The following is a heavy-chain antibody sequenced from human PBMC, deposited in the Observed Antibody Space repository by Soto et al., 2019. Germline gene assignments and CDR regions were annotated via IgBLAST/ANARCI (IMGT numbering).Heavy chain of an antibody. D-gene: IGHD2-21*01. CDR1: GSTFTRYY. V-gene: IGHV1-46*01. Sequence: GASVKTSCKASGSTFTRYYLHWVGEAPGQGLEWMGILHPSGGSTSYAQKFQGRVTMTSDTSTSTVYMELSSLRSEYTAVYYCARDLGEEAFVILGQGTMDTVSS. CDR3: ARDLGEEAFVI. CDR2: LHPSGGST. J-gene: IGHJ3*02.